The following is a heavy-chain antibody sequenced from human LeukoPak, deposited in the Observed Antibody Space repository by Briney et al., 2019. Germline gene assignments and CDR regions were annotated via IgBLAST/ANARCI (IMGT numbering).Heavy chain of an antibody. V-gene: IGHV3-30*02. CDR2: IRYDGSNE. CDR1: GFTFSSYA. D-gene: IGHD1-26*01. J-gene: IGHJ4*02. Sequence: GGSLRLSCAASGFTFSSYAMSWVRQAPGKGLEWVAFIRYDGSNEYYADSVKGRFTISRDNSKNTLYLQMNSLRAEDTAVYYCAKLYSGSYGDWGQGTLVTVSS. CDR3: AKLYSGSYGD.